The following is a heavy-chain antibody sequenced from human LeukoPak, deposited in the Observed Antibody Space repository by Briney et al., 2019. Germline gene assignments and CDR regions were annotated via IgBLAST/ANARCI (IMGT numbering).Heavy chain of an antibody. CDR1: GYTFTSYY. CDR3: ATSTTVTTFDYYGMDV. J-gene: IGHJ6*02. D-gene: IGHD4-11*01. CDR2: INPSGGST. V-gene: IGHV1-46*01. Sequence: ASVKVSCKASGYTFTSYYMHWVRQAPGQGLEWMGIINPSGGSTSYAQKFQGRVTMTRNTSISTAYMELSSLRSEDTAVYYCATSTTVTTFDYYGMDVWGQGTTVTVSS.